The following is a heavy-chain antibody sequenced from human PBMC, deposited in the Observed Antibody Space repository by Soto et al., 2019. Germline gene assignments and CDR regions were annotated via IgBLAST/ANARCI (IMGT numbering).Heavy chain of an antibody. J-gene: IGHJ6*02. V-gene: IGHV4-4*02. CDR1: GGSISSSNW. CDR3: ARAWPSVDSYGSGVMDV. CDR2: IYHSGSS. D-gene: IGHD5-18*01. Sequence: QVQLQESGPGLVKPSGTLSVTCAVSGGSISSSNWWNWVRQPPGKGLEWIGAIYHSGSSNYNPSLRSRVTISLDKSKNQFSLRVKSVTAADTAEYYCARAWPSVDSYGSGVMDVWGQGTTVTVSS.